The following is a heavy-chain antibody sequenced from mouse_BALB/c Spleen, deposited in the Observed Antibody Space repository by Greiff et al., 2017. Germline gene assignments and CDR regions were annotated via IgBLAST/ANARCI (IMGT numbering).Heavy chain of an antibody. V-gene: IGHV10-1*02. J-gene: IGHJ4*01. Sequence: EVQLVESGGGLVQPKGSLKLSCAASGFTFNTYAMNWVRQAPGKGLEWVARIRSKSNNYATYYADSVKDRFTISRDDSQSMLYLQMNNLKTEDTAMYYCVRHSGDGNYDAMDYWGQGTSVTVSA. CDR1: GFTFNTYA. CDR2: IRSKSNNYAT. CDR3: VRHSGDGNYDAMDY. D-gene: IGHD2-1*01.